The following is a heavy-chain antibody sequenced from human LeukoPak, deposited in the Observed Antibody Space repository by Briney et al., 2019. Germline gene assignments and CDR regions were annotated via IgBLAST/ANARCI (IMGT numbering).Heavy chain of an antibody. J-gene: IGHJ4*02. CDR2: RKYDGREK. CDR3: ARDRYSDTSRVPFDY. Sequence: GGSLRLSCAASGFTFSAFWMTWVRLAPGKGLEWVANRKYDGREKYYVDSVKGRFTISRDNSRNSIYLQMSSLRVDDTAVYYCARDRYSDTSRVPFDYLGRGILVTVSS. D-gene: IGHD3-22*01. V-gene: IGHV3-7*01. CDR1: GFTFSAFW.